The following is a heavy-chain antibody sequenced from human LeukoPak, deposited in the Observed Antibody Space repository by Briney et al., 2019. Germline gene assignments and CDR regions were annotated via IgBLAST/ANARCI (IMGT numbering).Heavy chain of an antibody. D-gene: IGHD3-10*01. CDR3: ARGSGSKTLGYYYYGMDV. Sequence: SETLSLTCTASGGSISSYYWSWIRQPPGKGLEWIGYIYYSGSTNYNPSLKSRVTISVDTSKNQFSLKLSSVTAADTAVYYCARGSGSKTLGYYYYGMDVWGQGTLVTVSS. J-gene: IGHJ6*02. CDR1: GGSISSYY. CDR2: IYYSGST. V-gene: IGHV4-59*01.